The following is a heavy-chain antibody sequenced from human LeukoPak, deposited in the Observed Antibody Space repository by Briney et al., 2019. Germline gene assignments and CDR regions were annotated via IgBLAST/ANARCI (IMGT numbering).Heavy chain of an antibody. CDR3: ARSRWSWLGEVGY. CDR1: GGSISSSSYY. V-gene: IGHV4-39*01. J-gene: IGHJ4*02. CDR2: IYYSGST. D-gene: IGHD3-10*01. Sequence: SETLSLTCTVSGGSISSSSYYWGWIRQPPGKGLEWIGSIYYSGSTYFNPSLKSRVTISVDTSKNQFSLKLSSVTAADTAVYYCARSRWSWLGEVGYWGQGTLVTVSS.